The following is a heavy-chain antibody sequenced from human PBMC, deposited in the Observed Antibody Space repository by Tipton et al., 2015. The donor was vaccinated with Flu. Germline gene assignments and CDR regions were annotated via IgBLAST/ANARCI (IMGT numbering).Heavy chain of an antibody. Sequence: QVQLVQSGGGVVQPGGSLRLSCAASGFMFSGYGMHWVRQAPGKGLEWVAFIRHDESDKYYADSVKGRFTISRDNSKNALYLAINSLRTEDTAVYYCARDGGPGTLSFDSWGQGSLVTVSS. D-gene: IGHD1/OR15-1a*01. CDR1: GFMFSGYG. V-gene: IGHV3-30*02. J-gene: IGHJ4*02. CDR2: IRHDESDK. CDR3: ARDGGPGTLSFDS.